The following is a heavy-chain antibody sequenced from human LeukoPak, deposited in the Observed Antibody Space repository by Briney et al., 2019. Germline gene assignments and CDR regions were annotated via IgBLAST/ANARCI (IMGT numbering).Heavy chain of an antibody. CDR2: IRSKAYGGTT. Sequence: GGSLRLSCTASGFTFGDYAMSWVRQAPGKGLEWVGFIRSKAYGGTTEYAASVKGRFTISRDDSKSIAYLQMNSLKTEDTAVYYCTSFSYFSYYYGSGVWGKGTTVTISS. D-gene: IGHD3-10*01. J-gene: IGHJ6*04. CDR3: TSFSYFSYYYGSGV. V-gene: IGHV3-49*04. CDR1: GFTFGDYA.